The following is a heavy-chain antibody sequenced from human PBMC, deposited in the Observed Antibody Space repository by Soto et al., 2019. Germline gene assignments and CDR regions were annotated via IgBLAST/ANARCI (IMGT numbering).Heavy chain of an antibody. CDR3: ARVPRNFYYNGMDV. CDR1: GFTFSSYE. V-gene: IGHV3-48*03. CDR2: ISSSGSTK. J-gene: IGHJ6*02. Sequence: GGSLRLSCAASGFTFSSYEMNWVRQAPGKGLEWVSYISSSGSTKNYADSVKGRFTISRDNVKNSLYLQMNSLRAEDTAVYYCARVPRNFYYNGMDVWGQGTTVTVSS.